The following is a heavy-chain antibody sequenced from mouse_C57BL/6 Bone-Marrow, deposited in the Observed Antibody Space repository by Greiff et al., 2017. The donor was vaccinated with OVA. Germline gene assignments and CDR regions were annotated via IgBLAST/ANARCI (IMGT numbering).Heavy chain of an antibody. Sequence: EVKLQQSGPVLARPGASVKMSCKTSGYTFTSYWMHWVKQRPGQGLEWIGAIYPGNSDTSYNQKFKGKAKLTAVTSASTAYMELRSLTNEDSAVYYCTRRRDYDYFAYWGQGTLVTVSA. CDR2: IYPGNSDT. V-gene: IGHV1-5*01. CDR3: TRRRDYDYFAY. CDR1: GYTFTSYW. D-gene: IGHD2-4*01. J-gene: IGHJ3*01.